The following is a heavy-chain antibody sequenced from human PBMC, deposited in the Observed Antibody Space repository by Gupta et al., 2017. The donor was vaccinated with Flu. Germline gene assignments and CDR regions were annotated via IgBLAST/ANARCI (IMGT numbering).Heavy chain of an antibody. Sequence: QEQVVESGGDVFPPGRSLRLSCPASGFSFSNHRIHSVRQAPGQRLDWVASISHDGSIRNYADSVQGRFTISRDNSESRLYLQMSSLRIEDTAVYYCAKYWRWNHNNYGMNVWGQGTTVTVSS. CDR2: ISHDGSIR. V-gene: IGHV3-30*18. D-gene: IGHD2-8*02. CDR1: GFSFSNHR. J-gene: IGHJ6*02. CDR3: AKYWRWNHNNYGMNV.